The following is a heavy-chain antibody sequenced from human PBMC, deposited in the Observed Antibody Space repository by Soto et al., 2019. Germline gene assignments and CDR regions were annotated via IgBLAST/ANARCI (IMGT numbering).Heavy chain of an antibody. CDR3: ARVREGYGSGI. D-gene: IGHD3-10*01. Sequence: QVQLVQAGAEVKKPGASVKVTCKASGYTITSYGISWVRQAPGQGLGWMGWISAYNGNTNYAQKRQGRVTMPTDTSTSTAYMELRSLRSDDTAVYYCARVREGYGSGIWGQGTLVTVSS. J-gene: IGHJ4*02. V-gene: IGHV1-18*01. CDR2: ISAYNGNT. CDR1: GYTITSYG.